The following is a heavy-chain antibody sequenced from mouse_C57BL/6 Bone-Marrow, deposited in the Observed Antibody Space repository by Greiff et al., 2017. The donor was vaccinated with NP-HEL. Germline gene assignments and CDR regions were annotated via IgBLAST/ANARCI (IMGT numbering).Heavy chain of an antibody. Sequence: QVQLQQPGADLVKPGASVKLSCKASGYTFTSYWMHWVKQRPGRGLEWIGRIDPNSGGTTFNEKFKTKAILTVDKPSSTAYMQLRSLTSEDSAVYYCTRYYYGSRGWYYGVGDRGTTVTVSS. CDR1: GYTFTSYW. J-gene: IGHJ1*03. CDR2: IDPNSGGT. D-gene: IGHD1-1*01. CDR3: TRYYYGSRGWYYGV. V-gene: IGHV1-72*01.